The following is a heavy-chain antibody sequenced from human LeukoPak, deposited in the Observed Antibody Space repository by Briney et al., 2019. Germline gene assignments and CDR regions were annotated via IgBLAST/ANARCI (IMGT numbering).Heavy chain of an antibody. J-gene: IGHJ6*03. V-gene: IGHV3-53*01. D-gene: IGHD3-3*01. CDR1: GFTVSSIY. CDR2: IYSGGST. CDR3: AKGQSDFWSGYGYYYYMDV. Sequence: GGSLRLSCAASGFTVSSIYMSWVRQAPGKGLEWVSVIYSGGSTYYADSVKGRFTISRDNSKNTLYLQMNSLRAEDTAVYYCAKGQSDFWSGYGYYYYMDVWGKGTTVTVSS.